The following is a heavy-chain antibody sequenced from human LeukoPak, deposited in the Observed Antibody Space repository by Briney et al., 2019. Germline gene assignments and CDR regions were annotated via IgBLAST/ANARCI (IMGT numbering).Heavy chain of an antibody. Sequence: GRSLRLSCAASGFTFSSYGMHWVRQAPGKGLEWVAVIWYDGSNKYYADSVKGRFTISRDNSKNTLYLQMNSLRAEDTAVYYCARDAHYCDSSGYYSAPHFDYWGQGTLVTVSS. V-gene: IGHV3-33*01. J-gene: IGHJ4*02. CDR1: GFTFSSYG. CDR2: IWYDGSNK. D-gene: IGHD3-22*01. CDR3: ARDAHYCDSSGYYSAPHFDY.